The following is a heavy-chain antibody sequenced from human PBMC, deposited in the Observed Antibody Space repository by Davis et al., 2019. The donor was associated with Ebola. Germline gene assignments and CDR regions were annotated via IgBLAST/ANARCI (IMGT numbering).Heavy chain of an antibody. D-gene: IGHD1-14*01. CDR2: IWYDGSRE. CDR1: GFSFTTYG. V-gene: IGHV3-33*01. Sequence: PGGSLRLSCAASGFSFTTYGMHWVRQALGKGLEWLAVIWYDGSREFIADSMKGRFTISRDNSRNTLFLQVNSLRVEDTAVYYCARDPAIGQPLSTFDVWGQGTTVTVAS. J-gene: IGHJ3*01. CDR3: ARDPAIGQPLSTFDV.